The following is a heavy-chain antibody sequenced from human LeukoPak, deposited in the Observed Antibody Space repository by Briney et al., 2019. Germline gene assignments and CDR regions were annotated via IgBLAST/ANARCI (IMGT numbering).Heavy chain of an antibody. CDR2: INHSGST. V-gene: IGHV4-34*01. J-gene: IGHJ4*02. CDR3: ARVPTVTFFDY. D-gene: IGHD4-17*01. Sequence: SETLSLTCTVSGDSISGYYWSWIRQPPGKGLEWIGEINHSGSTNYNPSLKSRVTISVDTSKNQFSLKLSSVTAADTAVYYCARVPTVTFFDYWGQGTLVTVSS. CDR1: GDSISGYY.